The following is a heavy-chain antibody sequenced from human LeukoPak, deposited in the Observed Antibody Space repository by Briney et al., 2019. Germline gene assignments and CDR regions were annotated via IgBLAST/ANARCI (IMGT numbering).Heavy chain of an antibody. Sequence: PGGSLRLSCAASGFTLSSNYMSWVRQAPGKGLEWVSVIYSGGSTYYADSVKGRFTISRDNSKNTLYLQMNSLRAEDTAVYYCARDGYGSGSFPIPFAYWGQGTLVTVSS. CDR2: IYSGGST. CDR3: ARDGYGSGSFPIPFAY. V-gene: IGHV3-53*01. J-gene: IGHJ4*02. D-gene: IGHD3-10*01. CDR1: GFTLSSNY.